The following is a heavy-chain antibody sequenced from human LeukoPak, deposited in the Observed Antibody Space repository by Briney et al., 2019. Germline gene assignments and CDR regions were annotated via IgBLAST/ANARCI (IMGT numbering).Heavy chain of an antibody. CDR3: ARDVGGYDY. CDR2: ISAYIGNT. CDR1: GYTFTSYG. J-gene: IGHJ4*02. D-gene: IGHD2-15*01. V-gene: IGHV1-18*01. Sequence: ASVKVSCTTSGYTFTSYGISWVRHAPGQGLECMGWISAYIGNTKYAQKLQGRVTMTTETSTSTAYMELRSLRSDDTAVYYCARDVGGYDYWGQGTLVTVSS.